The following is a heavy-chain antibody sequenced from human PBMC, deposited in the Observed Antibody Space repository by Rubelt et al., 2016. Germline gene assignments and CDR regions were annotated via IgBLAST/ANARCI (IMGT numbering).Heavy chain of an antibody. CDR1: GFTFSSYG. D-gene: IGHD2-21*02. Sequence: VQLVESGGGLVQPGGSLRLSCAASGFTFSSYGMHWVRQAPGKGLEWVAFIRYDGSNKYYADSVKGRFTISRDNSKNTLYLQMNSRRAEDTAVYYCAKGGNVVVTARLYYFDYWGQGTLVTVSS. CDR3: AKGGNVVVTARLYYFDY. V-gene: IGHV3-30*02. J-gene: IGHJ4*02. CDR2: IRYDGSNK.